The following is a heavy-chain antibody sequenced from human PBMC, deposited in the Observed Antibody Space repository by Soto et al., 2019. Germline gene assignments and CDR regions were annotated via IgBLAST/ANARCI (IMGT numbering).Heavy chain of an antibody. CDR2: ISGSGGST. CDR1: GFTFSIYA. J-gene: IGHJ2*01. V-gene: IGHV3-23*01. Sequence: EVQLLESGGGLVQPGGSLRLSCAASGFTFSIYAMNWVCQAPGKGLEWVSVISGSGGSTYYADSVKGRFTISRDNSKNTLYLPMTCLRAEASAVYYCARFKVGWHFDLWGRGTLVTVSS. CDR3: ARFKVGWHFDL. D-gene: IGHD1-26*01.